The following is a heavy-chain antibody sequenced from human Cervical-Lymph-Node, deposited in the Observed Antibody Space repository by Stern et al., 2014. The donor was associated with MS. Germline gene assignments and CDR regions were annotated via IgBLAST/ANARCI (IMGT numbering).Heavy chain of an antibody. CDR3: ARDNDDNGMDV. D-gene: IGHD1-1*01. Sequence: VQLVQSGAEVKKPGSSVKVSCKASGTTFTNFGFSWVRQAPGQGLDWMGGVIPIFGTSHYAQKFQGRVTITADISTNTTYLELTSLRFEDTAVYYCARDNDDNGMDVWGQGTTVSVSS. CDR1: GTTFTNFG. J-gene: IGHJ6*02. V-gene: IGHV1-69*06. CDR2: VIPIFGTS.